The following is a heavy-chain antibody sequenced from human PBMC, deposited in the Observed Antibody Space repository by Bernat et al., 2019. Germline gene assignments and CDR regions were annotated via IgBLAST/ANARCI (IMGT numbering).Heavy chain of an antibody. Sequence: QVQLVESGGGVVQTERSQRLSCEASKFTFSSYGMHWVRQAPGKGLEWVAVIWHDGSNENYADSVKGRFTISRDNSKNTLYLQMNNLRAEDTAVYYCARVSLYGAPASAMDVWGQATTVTVSS. J-gene: IGHJ6*02. CDR1: KFTFSSYG. CDR3: ARVSLYGAPASAMDV. D-gene: IGHD4-17*01. CDR2: IWHDGSNE. V-gene: IGHV3-33*01.